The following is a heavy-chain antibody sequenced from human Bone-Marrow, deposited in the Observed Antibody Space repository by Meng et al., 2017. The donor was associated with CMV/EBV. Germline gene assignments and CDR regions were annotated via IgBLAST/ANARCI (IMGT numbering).Heavy chain of an antibody. CDR2: IKQDGSEK. Sequence: GESLKISCAASGFTFSSYWMSWVRQAPGKGLEWVANIKQDGSEKYYVDSVKGRFTISRDNAKNSLYLQMNSLRAEDTALYHCARVGYCDMVRGRTTCYGMDVWGQGTTVTVSS. CDR1: GFTFSSYW. J-gene: IGHJ6*02. D-gene: IGHD3-10*01. CDR3: ARVGYCDMVRGRTTCYGMDV. V-gene: IGHV3-7*03.